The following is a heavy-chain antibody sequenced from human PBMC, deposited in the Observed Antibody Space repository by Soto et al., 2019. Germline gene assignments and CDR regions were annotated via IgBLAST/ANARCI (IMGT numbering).Heavy chain of an antibody. J-gene: IGHJ6*02. V-gene: IGHV1-46*01. CDR2: INPSGGST. CDR1: GYTFTSYY. D-gene: IGHD3-22*01. Sequence: QVQLVQSGAEVKKPGASVKVSCKASGYTFTSYYMHWVRQAPGQGLEWMGIINPSGGSTSYAQKFQGRVTMTRDTSTSTVYMELSSLRPEDTAVYYCARDRGGGLLPTHYGMDVWGQGTTVTVSS. CDR3: ARDRGGGLLPTHYGMDV.